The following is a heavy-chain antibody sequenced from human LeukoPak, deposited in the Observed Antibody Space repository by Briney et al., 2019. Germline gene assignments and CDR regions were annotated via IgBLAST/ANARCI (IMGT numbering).Heavy chain of an antibody. CDR2: ISSNEST. D-gene: IGHD6-13*01. Sequence: SDTLSLTCTVSGPFISIGSYYWSWIRQPAGKGLELIGRISSNESTNNHPSLKTPATISVDTSKNQFSLKLSSVTAADTAVYYCAREQPYSSSWATYGWFDPWGKGTLVTVSS. J-gene: IGHJ5*02. CDR3: AREQPYSSSWATYGWFDP. V-gene: IGHV4-61*02. CDR1: GPFISIGSYY.